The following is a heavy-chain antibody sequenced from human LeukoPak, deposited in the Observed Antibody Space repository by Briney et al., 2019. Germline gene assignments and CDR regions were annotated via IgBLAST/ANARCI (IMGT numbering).Heavy chain of an antibody. V-gene: IGHV1-8*01. CDR3: ARGGAYCGGDCYPYSDY. J-gene: IGHJ4*02. CDR2: MNPNSGNT. D-gene: IGHD2-21*02. CDR1: GYTFTSYD. Sequence: GASVKVSCKASGYTFTSYDIKWVRQATGQGLEWMGWMNPNSGNTGYAQKFQGRVTMTRNTSISTAYMELSSLRSEDTAVYYCARGGAYCGGDCYPYSDYWGQGTLVTVSS.